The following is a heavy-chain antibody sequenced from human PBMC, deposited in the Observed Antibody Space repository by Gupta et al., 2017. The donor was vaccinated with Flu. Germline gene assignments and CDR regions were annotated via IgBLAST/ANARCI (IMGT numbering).Heavy chain of an antibody. CDR1: GGIFLSYT. J-gene: IGHJ4*02. CDR3: ARAGPCGGDCYYVDD. CDR2: ILPILGTA. D-gene: IGHD2-21*02. V-gene: IGHV1-69*06. Sequence: QVQLVQSGAEVKKPGSSVRVSCKSSGGIFLSYTITWVRQAPGQGLEWMGGILPILGTANYAKKCQGRVTMTADKSTSTAYMELSSLRSEDTAGYFCARAGPCGGDCYYVDDWGQGTLVTVSS.